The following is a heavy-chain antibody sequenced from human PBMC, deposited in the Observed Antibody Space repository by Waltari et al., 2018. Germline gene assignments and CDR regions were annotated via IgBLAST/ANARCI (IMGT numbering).Heavy chain of an antibody. Sequence: QVQLQESGPGLVKPSETLSLTCTVSGGSISSYYRSWIRQPPGKGLEWIGYIDYSGNTNYNPSRKGRVTISVDTSKSQCSLKLGSVTAADTAVYYCARDPTKYYDSSGLYGSFDYWGQGTLVTVSS. CDR1: GGSISSYY. D-gene: IGHD3-22*01. CDR3: ARDPTKYYDSSGLYGSFDY. V-gene: IGHV4-59*01. CDR2: IDYSGNT. J-gene: IGHJ4*02.